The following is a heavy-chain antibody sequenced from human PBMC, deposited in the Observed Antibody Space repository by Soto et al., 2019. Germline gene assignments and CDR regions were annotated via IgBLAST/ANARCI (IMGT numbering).Heavy chain of an antibody. D-gene: IGHD2-2*01. Sequence: QVQLVESGGGLVKPGGSLRLSCAASGFTFSDYYMSWIRQAPGKGLEWVSYISSSGSTIYYADSVKGRFTISRDKAKNSLYLQMNGLRAEDTAVYYCARSSCRSTSCYGRGPFDSWGQGTLVTVS. CDR3: ARSSCRSTSCYGRGPFDS. V-gene: IGHV3-11*01. CDR2: ISSSGSTI. CDR1: GFTFSDYY. J-gene: IGHJ5*01.